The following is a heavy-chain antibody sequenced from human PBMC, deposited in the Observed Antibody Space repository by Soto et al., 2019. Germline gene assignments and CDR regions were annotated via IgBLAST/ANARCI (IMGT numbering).Heavy chain of an antibody. Sequence: GGSLRLSCAASGFTFSNAWMSWVRQAPGKGLEWVGRIKSKTNGGTTDYAAPVKGRFAISRDDSRYTVFLQMNSLKSEDTAVYYCTTDDPINKNWGQGTLVTVSS. J-gene: IGHJ1*01. CDR3: TTDDPINKN. CDR2: IKSKTNGGTT. CDR1: GFTFSNAW. V-gene: IGHV3-15*05.